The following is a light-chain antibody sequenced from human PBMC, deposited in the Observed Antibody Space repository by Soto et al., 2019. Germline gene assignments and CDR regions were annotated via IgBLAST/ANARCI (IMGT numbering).Light chain of an antibody. CDR3: CSYAGSNNFV. CDR2: EVS. J-gene: IGLJ1*01. V-gene: IGLV2-23*02. CDR1: SSDVGSYNS. Sequence: QSVLTQPASVSGSPGQSIAISCTGTSSDVGSYNSVSWYQQHPGKAPKLMIYEVSKRPSGVPDRFSGSKSGNTASLTVTGLQAEDEADYYCCSYAGSNNFVFGTGTKVTVL.